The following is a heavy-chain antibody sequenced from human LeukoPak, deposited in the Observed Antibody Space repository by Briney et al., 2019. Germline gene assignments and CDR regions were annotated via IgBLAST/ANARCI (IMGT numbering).Heavy chain of an antibody. V-gene: IGHV1-2*02. CDR3: ARGYCSSTSCYFDWFDP. D-gene: IGHD2-2*01. CDR1: GYTFTGYY. Sequence: GASVKISCKASGYTFTGYYMHWVRQAPGQGLEWMGWINPNSGGTNYAQKFQGRVTMTRDTSISTAYMELSRLRSDDTAVYYCARGYCSSTSCYFDWFDPWGQGTLVTVSS. CDR2: INPNSGGT. J-gene: IGHJ5*02.